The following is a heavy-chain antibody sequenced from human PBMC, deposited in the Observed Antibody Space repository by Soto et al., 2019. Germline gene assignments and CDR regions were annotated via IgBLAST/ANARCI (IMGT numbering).Heavy chain of an antibody. Sequence: ASVKVSCKASGGTFSSYAISWVRQAPGQGLEWMGGIIPIFGTANYAQKFQGRVTITADESTSTAYMELSSLRSEDTAVYYCARGGNTMVRGVIIKRHYYYGMDVWGQETMVTVSS. CDR3: ARGGNTMVRGVIIKRHYYYGMDV. D-gene: IGHD3-10*01. CDR2: IIPIFGTA. V-gene: IGHV1-69*13. CDR1: GGTFSSYA. J-gene: IGHJ6*02.